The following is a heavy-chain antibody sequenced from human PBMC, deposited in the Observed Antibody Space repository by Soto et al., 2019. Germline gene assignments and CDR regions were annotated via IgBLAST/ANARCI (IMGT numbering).Heavy chain of an antibody. V-gene: IGHV3-23*01. D-gene: IGHD3-3*01. J-gene: IGHJ4*02. CDR1: VFTFSIYG. CDR3: AKERMVLRFLFV. CDR2: ISGSGGST. Sequence: WGSLSLSCASSVFTFSIYGMSWVRQAPGKGLEWVSAISGSGGSTYYADSVEGRFTISIDNSKNTLYLQMNSLRAEDTAVYYCAKERMVLRFLFVWGQGTLVTVSS.